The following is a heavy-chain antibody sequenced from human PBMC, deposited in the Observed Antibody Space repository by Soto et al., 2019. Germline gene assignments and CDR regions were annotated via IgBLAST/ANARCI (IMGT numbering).Heavy chain of an antibody. Sequence: PGGSLRLSCAAFGSTFSSYAMSWVRQAPGKGLEWVSSISGSGGTSYYADSVKGRFTLSRDNSKNTLYLQMNSLRAEDTAVYYCAKGGYYYDTSGPTFEYWGQGTLVTVSS. CDR2: ISGSGGTS. CDR3: AKGGYYYDTSGPTFEY. J-gene: IGHJ4*02. CDR1: GSTFSSYA. V-gene: IGHV3-23*01. D-gene: IGHD3-22*01.